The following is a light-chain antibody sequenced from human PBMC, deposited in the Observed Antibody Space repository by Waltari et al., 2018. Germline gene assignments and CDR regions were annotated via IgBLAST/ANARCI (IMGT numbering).Light chain of an antibody. CDR3: QQSYSTWT. Sequence: DIQLPPSPSSLSASVGDRVTITCRASQSISSYLNWYQQKPGKAPKLLIYAASSLQSGVPSRFSGSGSVTDFTLTISSLQPEDFATYYCQQSYSTWTFGQGTKVEIK. J-gene: IGKJ1*01. V-gene: IGKV1-39*01. CDR1: QSISSY. CDR2: AAS.